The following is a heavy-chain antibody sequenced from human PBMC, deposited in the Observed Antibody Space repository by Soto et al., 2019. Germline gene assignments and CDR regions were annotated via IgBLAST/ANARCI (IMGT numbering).Heavy chain of an antibody. CDR3: ARDVIAERQFYYGMDV. J-gene: IGHJ6*02. CDR1: GGSISSYY. Sequence: SETLSLTCTVSGGSISSYYWSWIRQPPGKGLEWIGYIHYSGSTNYNPSLKSRVTISVDTSKNQFSLKLSSVTAADTAVYYCARDVIAERQFYYGMDVWGQGTTVTVSS. D-gene: IGHD6-13*01. CDR2: IHYSGST. V-gene: IGHV4-59*01.